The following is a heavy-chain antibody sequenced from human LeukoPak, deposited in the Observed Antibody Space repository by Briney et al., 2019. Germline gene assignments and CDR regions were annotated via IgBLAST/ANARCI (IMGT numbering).Heavy chain of an antibody. CDR3: ARGGVAQQLVRFFDY. D-gene: IGHD6-13*01. Sequence: SETLSLTCAVYGGSFSGYYWSWIRQPPGKGLEWIGEINHSGSTNYNPSLKSRVTISVDTSKNQFSLKLSSVTAADTAVYYCARGGVAQQLVRFFDYWGQGTLVTVSS. CDR1: GGSFSGYY. J-gene: IGHJ4*02. CDR2: INHSGST. V-gene: IGHV4-34*01.